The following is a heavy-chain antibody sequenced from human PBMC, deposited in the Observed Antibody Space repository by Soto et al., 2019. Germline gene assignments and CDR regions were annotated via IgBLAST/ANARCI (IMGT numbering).Heavy chain of an antibody. D-gene: IGHD3-22*01. CDR1: GGSFTGHY. CDR3: ERGISLIVVGKMNAPEKYYLDS. V-gene: IGHV4-34*01. Sequence: SETLSLTCAVYGGSFTGHYWSWIRQPPGKGLEWIGEINHSGSTNYNPSLKSRVSISVDTSKNQFSLKLSSVTAADTALYYCERGISLIVVGKMNAPEKYYLDSWGQGNLVTVSS. J-gene: IGHJ4*02. CDR2: INHSGST.